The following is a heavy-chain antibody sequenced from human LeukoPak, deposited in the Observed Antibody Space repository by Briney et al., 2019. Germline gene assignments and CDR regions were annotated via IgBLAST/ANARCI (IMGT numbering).Heavy chain of an antibody. V-gene: IGHV3-30-3*01. D-gene: IGHD3-3*01. CDR1: GFIFSGYA. Sequence: PGGSLRLSCAASGFIFSGYAMPWVRQAPGKGLEWVAVISYDGGKTYYADSVKGRFTISRDNSKSTLYLQMNSLRSEDTAVYYCARGFNDFWSGSQLEYWGQGTLVTVSS. CDR3: ARGFNDFWSGSQLEY. CDR2: ISYDGGKT. J-gene: IGHJ4*02.